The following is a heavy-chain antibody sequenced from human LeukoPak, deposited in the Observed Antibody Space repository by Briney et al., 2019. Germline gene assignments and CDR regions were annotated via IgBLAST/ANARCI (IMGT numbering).Heavy chain of an antibody. CDR3: AREGSRRLYMDV. D-gene: IGHD1-26*01. J-gene: IGHJ6*03. CDR2: IFHNGTT. CDR1: GGSISSGNW. Sequence: SETLSLTCVVSGGSISSGNWWSWVRQPPGKGLEWLGEIFHNGTTNYNPSLKSRVTISLDKSNNQFSLKLSSVTAADTAVYSCAREGSRRLYMDVWGKGTTVTVSS. V-gene: IGHV4-4*02.